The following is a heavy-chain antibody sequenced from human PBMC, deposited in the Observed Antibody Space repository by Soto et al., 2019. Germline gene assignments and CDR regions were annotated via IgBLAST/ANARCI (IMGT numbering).Heavy chain of an antibody. J-gene: IGHJ2*01. CDR3: ARDPLLISAVGWYLDL. CDR1: GGSISSGDYY. D-gene: IGHD3-16*01. V-gene: IGHV4-30-4*01. Sequence: SETLSLTCTVSGGSISSGDYYWSWIRQPPGKGLEWIGYIYYSGSTYYNPSLKSRVTISVDTSKNQFSLKLSSVTAADTAVYYCARDPLLISAVGWYLDLWGRGTLVTVSS. CDR2: IYYSGST.